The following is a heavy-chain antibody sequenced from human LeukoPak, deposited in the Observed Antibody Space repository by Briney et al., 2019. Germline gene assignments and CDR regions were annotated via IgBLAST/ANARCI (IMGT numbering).Heavy chain of an antibody. CDR1: GGSISSYY. D-gene: IGHD3-9*01. Sequence: SETLSLTCTVSGGSISSYYWGWIRQAPGKGPEWIASIDYSGRTFYNPSLRSRVTISVDTSNNDFSLSLTSVTAADTAVYYCATEFYDFLSGESWFDPWGQGALVTVS. CDR2: IDYSGRT. J-gene: IGHJ5*02. V-gene: IGHV4-39*07. CDR3: ATEFYDFLSGESWFDP.